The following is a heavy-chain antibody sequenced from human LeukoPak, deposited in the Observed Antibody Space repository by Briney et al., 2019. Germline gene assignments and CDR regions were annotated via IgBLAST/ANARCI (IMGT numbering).Heavy chain of an antibody. CDR1: GYTLTSYA. V-gene: IGHV1-3*01. CDR3: ARAPYYYGSGSSNAFDI. J-gene: IGHJ3*02. D-gene: IGHD3-10*01. Sequence: ASVKVSCKASGYTLTSYAMHWVRQAPGQRLEWMGWINAGNGNTKYSQKFQGRVTITRDTSASTAYMELSSLRSEDTAVYYCARAPYYYGSGSSNAFDIWGQGTMVTVSS. CDR2: INAGNGNT.